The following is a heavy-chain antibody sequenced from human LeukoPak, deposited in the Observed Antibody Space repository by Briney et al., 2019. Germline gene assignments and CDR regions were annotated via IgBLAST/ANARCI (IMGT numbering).Heavy chain of an antibody. J-gene: IGHJ4*02. CDR2: IYTSGST. CDR3: ARAYYYDSSDYSLGFDY. V-gene: IGHV4-61*02. Sequence: SETLSLTCTVSGGSISSGSYYWSWIRQPAGKGLEWIGRIYTSGSTNYNPSLKSRVTISVDTSKNQFSLKLSSVTAADTAVYYCARAYYYDSSDYSLGFDYWGQGTLVTVSS. CDR1: GGSISSGSYY. D-gene: IGHD3-22*01.